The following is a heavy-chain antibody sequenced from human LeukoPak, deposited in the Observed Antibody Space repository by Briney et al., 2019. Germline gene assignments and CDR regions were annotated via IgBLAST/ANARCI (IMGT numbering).Heavy chain of an antibody. Sequence: SETLSLTCAVYGGSFSGYYWSWIRQPPGKGLEWIGEINHSGSTNYNPSLKSRVTISVDTSKNQFSLKLSSVTAADTPVYYCARAYSSSWYFNWFDPWGQGTLVTVSS. D-gene: IGHD6-13*01. CDR3: ARAYSSSWYFNWFDP. CDR2: INHSGST. CDR1: GGSFSGYY. V-gene: IGHV4-34*01. J-gene: IGHJ5*02.